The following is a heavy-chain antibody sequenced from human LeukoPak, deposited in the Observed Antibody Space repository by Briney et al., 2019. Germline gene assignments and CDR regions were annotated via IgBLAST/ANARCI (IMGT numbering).Heavy chain of an antibody. CDR2: IWYDGSNK. CDR1: GFTFSSYG. CDR3: ARDKGVVVTAIGYFDY. J-gene: IGHJ4*02. V-gene: IGHV3-33*01. D-gene: IGHD2-21*02. Sequence: GGSLRLSCAASGFTFSSYGMHWVRQAPGKELEWVAVIWYDGSNKYYADSVKGRFTISRDNSKNTLYLQMNSLRAEDTAVYYCARDKGVVVTAIGYFDYWGQGTLVTVSS.